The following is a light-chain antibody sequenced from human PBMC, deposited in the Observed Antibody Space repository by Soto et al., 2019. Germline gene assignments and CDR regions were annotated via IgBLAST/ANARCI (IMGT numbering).Light chain of an antibody. CDR1: QSIGIW. CDR3: PQYNSYSGA. CDR2: KAS. J-gene: IGKJ1*01. Sequence: DIQMTQSPSTLSASVGDRVTITCRASQSIGIWLAWYQQKPGKAPKLLISKASNLESGVPSRFNGGGSGTEFTLTISGLQPDDSATYYCPQYNSYSGAFGQGTKVEIK. V-gene: IGKV1-5*03.